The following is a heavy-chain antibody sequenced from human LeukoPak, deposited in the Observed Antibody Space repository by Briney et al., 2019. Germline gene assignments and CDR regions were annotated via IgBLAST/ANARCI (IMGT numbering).Heavy chain of an antibody. D-gene: IGHD2-2*01. CDR2: ISYSGST. CDR1: GASISSGTYY. V-gene: IGHV4-61*01. Sequence: SETLTLTCTVSGASISSGTYYWSWIRQPPGKGLEWITCISYSGSTNYNPSLKSRVTVSLDTSKNQFSLELTSVTAADTAIYYCARDVSASDALDISGQGTMVTVSP. CDR3: ARDVSASDALDI. J-gene: IGHJ3*02.